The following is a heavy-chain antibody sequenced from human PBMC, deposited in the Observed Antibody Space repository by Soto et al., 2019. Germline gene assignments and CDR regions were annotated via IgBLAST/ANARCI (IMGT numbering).Heavy chain of an antibody. V-gene: IGHV4-31*03. CDR1: GGSISSGGYY. CDR3: ARDARVGLYYYYGMDV. Sequence: QVQLQESGPGLVKPSQTLSLTCTVSGGSISSGGYYWSWIRQHPGKGLEWIGYIYYSGSTYYNPSLKRRVTISVDTSKNQFSLKLSSVTAADTAVYYCARDARVGLYYYYGMDVWGQGTTVTVSS. J-gene: IGHJ6*02. CDR2: IYYSGST.